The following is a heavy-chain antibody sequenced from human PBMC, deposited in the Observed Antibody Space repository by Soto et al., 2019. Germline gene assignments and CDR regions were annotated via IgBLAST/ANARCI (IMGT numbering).Heavy chain of an antibody. CDR1: GFTFSESA. CDR2: IRNKDNNYAT. CDR3: TSRRDWTSFDPFDY. Sequence: GGPLSLYGAASGFTFSESATHWVRQASGKGLEWVGRIRNKDNNYATAYTASVKGRFTISRDDSKNTVYLQMNSLKIDDTAVYYCTSRRDWTSFDPFDYWGLGTLFTLAS. D-gene: IGHD2-21*01. V-gene: IGHV3-73*01. J-gene: IGHJ4*02.